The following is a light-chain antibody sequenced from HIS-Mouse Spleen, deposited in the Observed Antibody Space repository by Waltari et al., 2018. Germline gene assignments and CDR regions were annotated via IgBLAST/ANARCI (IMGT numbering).Light chain of an antibody. CDR2: DKN. Sequence: QSVLTQPPSVSAAPGQKVTISCSGSSSNIGNNYVSWYQQLPGTAPKLLIYDKNKRPSGIPDRCSGSKSGTSATLGSTGLQTGDEADYYCGTWDSSLSAWVFGGGTKLTVL. CDR1: SSNIGNNY. V-gene: IGLV1-51*01. CDR3: GTWDSSLSAWV. J-gene: IGLJ3*02.